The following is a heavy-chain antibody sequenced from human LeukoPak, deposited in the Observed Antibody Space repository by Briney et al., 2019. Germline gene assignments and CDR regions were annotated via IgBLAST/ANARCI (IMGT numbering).Heavy chain of an antibody. CDR2: INPNSGGT. CDR1: GFTFTGYY. V-gene: IGHV1-2*02. CDR3: ARARSSSWYLY. D-gene: IGHD6-13*01. J-gene: IGHJ4*02. Sequence: ASVKVSCKASGFTFTGYYIHWVRQAPGQGLEWMGWINPNSGGTNYAQKFQGRVTMTRDTSISTAYMELSRLRSDDTAVYYCARARSSSWYLYWGQGTLVTVSS.